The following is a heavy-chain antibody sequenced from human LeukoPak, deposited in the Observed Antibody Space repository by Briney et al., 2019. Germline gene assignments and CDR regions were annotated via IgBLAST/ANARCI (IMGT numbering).Heavy chain of an antibody. Sequence: GGSLRLSCAASGFTFSSYAMHWVRQAPGKGLEWVAVISYDGSNKYYADSVKGRFTTSRDNSKNTLYLQMNSLRAEDTAVYYCASGNANYYDSSGYDYWGQGTLVTVSS. CDR2: ISYDGSNK. D-gene: IGHD3-22*01. CDR1: GFTFSSYA. J-gene: IGHJ4*02. CDR3: ASGNANYYDSSGYDY. V-gene: IGHV3-30-3*01.